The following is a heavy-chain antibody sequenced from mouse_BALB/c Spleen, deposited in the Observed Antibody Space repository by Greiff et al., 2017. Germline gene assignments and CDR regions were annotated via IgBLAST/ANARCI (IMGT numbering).Heavy chain of an antibody. D-gene: IGHD1-1*01. CDR1: GDSITSGY. J-gene: IGHJ1*01. CDR2: ISYSGST. CDR3: AREGTGRSRYWYFAD. V-gene: IGHV3-8*02. Sequence: EVQLQQSGPSLVKPSQTLSLTCSVTGDSITSGYWNWFRKFPGNKLEYMGYISYSGSTYYNPSLKSRISITRDTSTKQYYLQLNSVPTKDTATYDCAREGTGRSRYWYFADWGAGTTVTVS.